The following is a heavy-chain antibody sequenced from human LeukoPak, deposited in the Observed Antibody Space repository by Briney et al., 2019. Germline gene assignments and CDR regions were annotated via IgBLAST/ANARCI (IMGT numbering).Heavy chain of an antibody. CDR1: GGSISSSSYY. CDR3: ARQQNRGYGLPFDY. D-gene: IGHD5-12*01. V-gene: IGHV4-39*01. CDR2: IYYSGNT. J-gene: IGHJ4*02. Sequence: SETLSLTCTVSGGSISSSSYYWGWIRQPPGKGLEWIGSIYYSGNTYYNPSLKSRVTISVDTSKNQFSLKLSSVTSADTALYYCARQQNRGYGLPFDYWGQGTLVTVSS.